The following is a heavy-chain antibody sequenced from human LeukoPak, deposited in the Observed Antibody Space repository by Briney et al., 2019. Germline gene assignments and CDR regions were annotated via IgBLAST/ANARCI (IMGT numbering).Heavy chain of an antibody. CDR3: ARALLAYSSSPVIAAADYGMDV. V-gene: IGHV4-34*01. D-gene: IGHD6-6*01. CDR2: INHSGST. CDR1: GGSFSGYY. Sequence: SETLSLTCAVYGGSFSGYYWSWIHQPPGKGLEWIGEINHSGSTNYNPSLKSRVTISVDTSKNQFSLKLSSVTAADTAVYYCARALLAYSSSPVIAAADYGMDVWGQGTTVTVSS. J-gene: IGHJ6*02.